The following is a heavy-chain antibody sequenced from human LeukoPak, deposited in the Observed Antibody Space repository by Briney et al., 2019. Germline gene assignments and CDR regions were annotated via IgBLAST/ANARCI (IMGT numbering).Heavy chain of an antibody. CDR1: GFXFSSYA. Sequence: GGSLRLSCAASGFXFSSYAMSWVRHAPGEGLEWVSAISDSGGTTYYADSVKGRFTISRDNSKNTLYLQMNSLRGEDTAVYYCAKLTRGYCSSTACPNWFDPWGQGTLVTVSS. CDR2: ISDSGGTT. CDR3: AKLTRGYCSSTACPNWFDP. D-gene: IGHD2-2*01. J-gene: IGHJ5*02. V-gene: IGHV3-23*01.